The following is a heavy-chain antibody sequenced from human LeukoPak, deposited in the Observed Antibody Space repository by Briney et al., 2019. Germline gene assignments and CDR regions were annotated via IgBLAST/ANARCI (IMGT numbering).Heavy chain of an antibody. D-gene: IGHD2-2*02. CDR1: GGSFSGYY. J-gene: IGHJ5*02. CDR2: INHSGST. V-gene: IGHV4-34*01. Sequence: PSETLSLTCAVYGGSFSGYYWSWIRQPPGKGLEWIGEINHSGSTNYNPSLKSRVTISVDTSKNQFSLKLSSVTAADTAVYYCAAVATDCSDPNCHKGWFVPWGQGLLLTVSS. CDR3: AAVATDCSDPNCHKGWFVP.